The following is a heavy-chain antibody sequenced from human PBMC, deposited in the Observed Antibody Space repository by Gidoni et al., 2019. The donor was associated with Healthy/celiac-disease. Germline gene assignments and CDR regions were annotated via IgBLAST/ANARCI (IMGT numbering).Heavy chain of an antibody. CDR2: IYTSGST. J-gene: IGHJ6*02. CDR3: ARDLGEDFWSGYDYYYYGMDV. D-gene: IGHD3-3*01. CDR1: GASIRTYD. V-gene: IGHV4-4*07. Sequence: QVQLQESRPGLVKHSETLTTTGTVSGASIRTYDWRWIRKTAGKGLEWSGRIYTSGSTNYNPSLKSRVTMSVDTSKNQFSLKLSSVTAADTAVYYCARDLGEDFWSGYDYYYYGMDVWGQGTTVTVSS.